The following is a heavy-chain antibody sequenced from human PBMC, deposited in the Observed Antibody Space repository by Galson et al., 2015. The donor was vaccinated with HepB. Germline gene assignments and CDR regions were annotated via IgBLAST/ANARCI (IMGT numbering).Heavy chain of an antibody. J-gene: IGHJ6*02. CDR2: LNPSGGST. V-gene: IGHV1-46*01. CDR3: ARARLWFGELFSYGMDV. D-gene: IGHD3-10*01. Sequence: SCKASGYTFTSYYTHWVRQAPGQGLEWMGILNPSGGSTSYAQKFQGRVTMTRDTSTSTVHMELSSLRSEDTAVYYCARARLWFGELFSYGMDVWGQGTTVTVSS. CDR1: GYTFTSYY.